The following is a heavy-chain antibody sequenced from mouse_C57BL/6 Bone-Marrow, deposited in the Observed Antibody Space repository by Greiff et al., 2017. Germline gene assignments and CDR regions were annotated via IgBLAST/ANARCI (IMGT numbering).Heavy chain of an antibody. D-gene: IGHD1-1*01. CDR3: TRGYYGSVYYYAMDY. J-gene: IGHJ4*01. CDR1: GFTFSSYA. V-gene: IGHV5-9-1*02. CDR2: ISSGGDYI. Sequence: EVQLVESGEGLVKPGGSLKLSCAASGFTFSSYAMSWVRQTPEKRLEWVAYISSGGDYIYYADTLKGRFTISRDNARNTLYLQMSSLKSEDTAMYYCTRGYYGSVYYYAMDYWGQGTSVTVSS.